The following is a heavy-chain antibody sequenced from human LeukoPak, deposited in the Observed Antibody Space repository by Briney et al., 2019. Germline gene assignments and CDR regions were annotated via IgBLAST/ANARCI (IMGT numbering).Heavy chain of an antibody. CDR1: GFTLSNYW. Sequence: PGGSLRLSCAASGFTLSNYWMSWVRQAPGKGLEGVANIKEDGSEKYYVDSVKCRFTIGRDNAKNSLYLQMNSLRAEDTAVYHCASGDAGYYLLSGYFDYWGQGILVTVSS. J-gene: IGHJ4*02. CDR3: ASGDAGYYLLSGYFDY. V-gene: IGHV3-7*01. CDR2: IKEDGSEK. D-gene: IGHD3-3*01.